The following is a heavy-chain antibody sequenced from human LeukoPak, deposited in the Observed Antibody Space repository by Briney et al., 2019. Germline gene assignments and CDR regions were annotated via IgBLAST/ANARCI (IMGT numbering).Heavy chain of an antibody. J-gene: IGHJ4*02. CDR2: IYPGDSDT. V-gene: IGHV5-51*01. D-gene: IGHD3-22*01. CDR1: GYTFTNYW. CDR3: ARRDSSGYLVDY. Sequence: GESLKISCKGSGYTFTNYWIDWVRQMPGKGLEWMGIIYPGDSDTRYSPSLQGQVTISADKSISTAYMQWSSLKASDTAMYYCARRDSSGYLVDYWGQGTLVTVSS.